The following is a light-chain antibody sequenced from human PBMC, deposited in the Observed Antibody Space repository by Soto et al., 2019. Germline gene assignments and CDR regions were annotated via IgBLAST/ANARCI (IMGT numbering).Light chain of an antibody. J-gene: IGKJ1*01. V-gene: IGKV3-20*01. CDR2: DAS. CDR3: QQYGSSPRT. Sequence: EIVLTQSPGTLSLSPGERATLSCRASQSVSSTYLAWYQLQPGQPPRLLIYDASSRATGIPDRFSGSGSGTDFTLTISSLEPEDFAVYYCQQYGSSPRTFGQGTKVEIK. CDR1: QSVSSTY.